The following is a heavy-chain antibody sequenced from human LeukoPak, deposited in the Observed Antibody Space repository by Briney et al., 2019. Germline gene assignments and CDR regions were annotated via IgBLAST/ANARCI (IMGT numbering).Heavy chain of an antibody. CDR2: IYHSGST. CDR1: GGSISSSNW. Sequence: SETLSLTCAVSGGSISSSNWWSWVRQPPGKGLEWIGEIYHSGSTNYNPSLKSRVTISVDKSKNQFPLKLSSVTAADTAVYYCARREGLYDSSGYYQIPGYWGQGTLVTVSS. J-gene: IGHJ4*02. D-gene: IGHD3-22*01. V-gene: IGHV4-4*02. CDR3: ARREGLYDSSGYYQIPGY.